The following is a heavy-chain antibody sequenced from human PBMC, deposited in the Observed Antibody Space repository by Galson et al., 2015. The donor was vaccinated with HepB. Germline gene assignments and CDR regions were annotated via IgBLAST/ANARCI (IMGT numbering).Heavy chain of an antibody. CDR3: AKGMPGDAFDI. J-gene: IGHJ3*02. V-gene: IGHV3-23*01. D-gene: IGHD2-2*01. Sequence: SLRLSCAASGFTFSTYIMSWVRQVPGKGLEWVSSISNSGGTTYYADSVKGRFTISRDNSKNTLYLQMNSLRAEDTAIYYCAKGMPGDAFDICGQGTMVTVSS. CDR1: GFTFSTYI. CDR2: ISNSGGTT.